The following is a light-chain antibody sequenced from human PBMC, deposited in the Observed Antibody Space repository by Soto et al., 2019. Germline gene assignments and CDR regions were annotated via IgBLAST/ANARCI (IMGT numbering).Light chain of an antibody. Sequence: EIVITQSPTTLSVSHGERATRSCRASQSVSSNLAWYQQKPGQAPRPLIYGASTRATGIPARFSGSGSGTEFTLTISSLQSEDFAVYYCQQYNNWPETFGQGTKVDI. J-gene: IGKJ1*01. V-gene: IGKV3-15*01. CDR3: QQYNNWPET. CDR1: QSVSSN. CDR2: GAS.